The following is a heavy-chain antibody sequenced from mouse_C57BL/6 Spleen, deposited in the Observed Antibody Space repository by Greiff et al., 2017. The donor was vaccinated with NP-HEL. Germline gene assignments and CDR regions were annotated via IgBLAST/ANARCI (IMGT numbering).Heavy chain of an antibody. CDR1: GYAFSSSW. Sequence: VKLQESGPELVKPGASVKISCKASGYAFSSSWMNWVKQRPGKGLEWIGRIYPGDGDTNYNGKFKGKATLTADKSSSTAYMQLSSLTSEDSAVYFCARDYGSSYGYWGQGTTLTVSS. V-gene: IGHV1-82*01. CDR3: ARDYGSSYGY. CDR2: IYPGDGDT. J-gene: IGHJ2*01. D-gene: IGHD1-1*01.